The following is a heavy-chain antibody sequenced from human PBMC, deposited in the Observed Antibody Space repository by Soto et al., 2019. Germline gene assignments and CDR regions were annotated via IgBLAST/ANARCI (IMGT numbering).Heavy chain of an antibody. Sequence: GGSLRLSCAASGFTFINYWMSWVRQAPGKGLEWVASINQDGGEKRYVDSVKGRFTISRDNGKASLYLQMNSLTADDTAVYYCVTIGDNSGWYNYWGQGTLVTVSS. V-gene: IGHV3-7*01. CDR2: INQDGGEK. J-gene: IGHJ4*02. CDR3: VTIGDNSGWYNY. CDR1: GFTFINYW. D-gene: IGHD6-19*01.